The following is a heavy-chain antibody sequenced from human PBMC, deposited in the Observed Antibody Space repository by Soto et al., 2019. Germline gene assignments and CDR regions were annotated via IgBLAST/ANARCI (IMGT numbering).Heavy chain of an antibody. CDR1: GFSFSSYA. CDR3: AKDLDPNYYDSSGYYGNFDY. V-gene: IGHV3-23*01. Sequence: EVQLLESGGGLVQPGGSLRLSCVASGFSFSSYAMSWVRQASGKGLEWVSAVSGSGGGTFYADSVRGRFTVSRDNSKNTLYLQMSSLRADDTALYYCAKDLDPNYYDSSGYYGNFDYWGRGTLFTVSS. D-gene: IGHD3-22*01. CDR2: VSGSGGGT. J-gene: IGHJ4*02.